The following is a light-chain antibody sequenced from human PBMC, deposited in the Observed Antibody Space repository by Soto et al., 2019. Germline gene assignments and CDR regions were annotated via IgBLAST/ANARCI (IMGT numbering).Light chain of an antibody. V-gene: IGKV2-24*01. CDR1: QSLVHSDGNPY. J-gene: IGKJ2*01. CDR2: MIS. CDR3: MQATQPYT. Sequence: DFVMTQTPLSSPVTLGQPASISCRSSQSLVHSDGNPYLSWLHQRPGQPPRLLIYMISNRFSGAPDRFSGSGAGTDFTLKISRVEAEDVGVYYCMQATQPYTFGQVTKLEIK.